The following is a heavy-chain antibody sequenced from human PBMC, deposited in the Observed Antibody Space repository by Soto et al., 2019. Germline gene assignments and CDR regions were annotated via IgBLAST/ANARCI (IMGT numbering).Heavy chain of an antibody. J-gene: IGHJ4*02. D-gene: IGHD3-16*01. Sequence: EVQLVESGGGLVQAGGSLRLSCAVSGFTVSSNYMTWVRQAPGKGLEWVSVIYSGGSTYYADSVKGRFTISRDNSKNTLYLQMNSLRAEDTAVYYCARDPPWDHNGLGVYWGQGTLVTVSS. CDR1: GFTVSSNY. CDR3: ARDPPWDHNGLGVY. V-gene: IGHV3-66*01. CDR2: IYSGGST.